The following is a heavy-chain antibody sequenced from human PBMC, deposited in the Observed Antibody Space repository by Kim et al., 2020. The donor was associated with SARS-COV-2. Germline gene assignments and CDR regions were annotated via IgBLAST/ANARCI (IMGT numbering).Heavy chain of an antibody. Sequence: GGSLRLSCAASGFAFSAYGMHWIRQAPGKGLQWVALVSYDGSDKNYADSVKGRFTISRDDSKNTLYLKMNSLRAEDTAMYYCVTEQAYQSSGRGGYFFDHWGQRTLVTVSS. D-gene: IGHD3-22*01. V-gene: IGHV3-30*03. CDR2: VSYDGSDK. CDR1: GFAFSAYG. J-gene: IGHJ4*02. CDR3: VTEQAYQSSGRGGYFFDH.